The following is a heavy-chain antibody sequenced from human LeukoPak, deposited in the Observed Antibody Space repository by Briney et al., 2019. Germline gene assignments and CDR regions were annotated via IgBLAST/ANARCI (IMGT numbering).Heavy chain of an antibody. D-gene: IGHD1-1*01. CDR3: ARADPQGWNDGVDWFDP. CDR1: GYTFTGYY. CDR2: INPNSGDT. Sequence: GASVKVSCKASGYTFTGYYVHWVRQAPGQGLEWIGWINPNSGDTNYAQKFQGRVTMTRDTSISTAYMELSGLRSDDTAVYYCARADPQGWNDGVDWFDPWGQGTLVTVSS. J-gene: IGHJ5*02. V-gene: IGHV1-2*02.